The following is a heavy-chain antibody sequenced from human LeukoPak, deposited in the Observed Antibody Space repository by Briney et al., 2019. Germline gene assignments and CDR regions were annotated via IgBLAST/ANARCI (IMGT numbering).Heavy chain of an antibody. D-gene: IGHD1-26*01. CDR1: GFNFSTYA. CDR3: AKDLAGSGSYSFDY. CDR2: IGGSVGST. V-gene: IGHV3-23*01. Sequence: PGGSLRLSCAASGFNFSTYAMSWVRQAPGKGLEWVSGIGGSVGSTYYADSVKGRFTISRDNSKNTLYLQVNGLRAEDTALYYCAKDLAGSGSYSFDYWGQGTLVTVSS. J-gene: IGHJ4*02.